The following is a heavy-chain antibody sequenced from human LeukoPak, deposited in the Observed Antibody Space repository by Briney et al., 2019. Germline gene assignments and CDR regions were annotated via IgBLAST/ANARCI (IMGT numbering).Heavy chain of an antibody. CDR1: GYTFTGYY. D-gene: IGHD7-27*01. V-gene: IGHV1-2*02. Sequence: ASVKVSCKASGYTFTGYYMHWVRQAPGQGLEWMGWINPNSGASISARPFLGRITLTRDSSISTVYMDFSSLTSDDTAVYYCARGLLKLGPLDYWGQGTLVTVSS. CDR2: INPNSGAS. CDR3: ARGLLKLGPLDY. J-gene: IGHJ4*02.